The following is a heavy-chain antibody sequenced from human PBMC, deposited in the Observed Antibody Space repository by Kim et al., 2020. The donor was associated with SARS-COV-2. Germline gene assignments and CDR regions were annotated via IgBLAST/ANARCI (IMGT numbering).Heavy chain of an antibody. CDR3: ARGFGELSPGYYGMDV. Sequence: GESLKISCKGSGYSFTSYWISWVRQMPGKGLEWMGRIDPSDSYTNYSPSFQGHVTISADKSISTAYLQWSSLKASDTAMYYCARGFGELSPGYYGMDVWGQGTTVTVSS. J-gene: IGHJ6*02. CDR1: GYSFTSYW. D-gene: IGHD3-10*01. V-gene: IGHV5-10-1*01. CDR2: IDPSDSYT.